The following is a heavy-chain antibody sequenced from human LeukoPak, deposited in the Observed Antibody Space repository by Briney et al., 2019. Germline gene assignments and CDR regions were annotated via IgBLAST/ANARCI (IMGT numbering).Heavy chain of an antibody. CDR3: ATLAAGAPAGFDI. Sequence: SGTLSLTCAVSGGSITSSYWWSWVRPPPGKGLEWIGEIYYSWNTNYNPSLKSRVTISVDNSKNQFSLKLSSVTAADTAVYYCATLAAGAPAGFDIWGQGTMVTVSS. CDR2: IYYSWNT. J-gene: IGHJ3*02. D-gene: IGHD6-13*01. V-gene: IGHV4-4*02. CDR1: GGSITSSYW.